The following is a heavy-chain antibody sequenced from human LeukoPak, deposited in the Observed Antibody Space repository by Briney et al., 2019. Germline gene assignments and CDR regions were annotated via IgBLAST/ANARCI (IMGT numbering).Heavy chain of an antibody. CDR3: ARVDGGYDYDYYNYYMDV. V-gene: IGHV3-30*02. D-gene: IGHD5-12*01. J-gene: IGHJ6*03. CDR1: GFTFSSYG. Sequence: PPGGSLRLSCAASGFTFSSYGMHWVRQAPGKGLEWVAYIRYDGSKKYYVDSVKGRFTISRDNSRNTLYLQMNSLSAEDTAVYYCARVDGGYDYDYYNYYMDVWGKGTTVTISS. CDR2: IRYDGSKK.